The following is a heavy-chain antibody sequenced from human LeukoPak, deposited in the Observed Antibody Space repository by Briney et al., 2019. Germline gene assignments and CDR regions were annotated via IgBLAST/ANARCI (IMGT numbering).Heavy chain of an antibody. CDR3: ARGPTTVTTDFDY. CDR1: GFTFSSHS. V-gene: IGHV3-21*01. CDR2: ISSSSNYI. D-gene: IGHD4-17*01. J-gene: IGHJ4*02. Sequence: GGSLRLSCAASGFTFSSHSMNWIRQAPGKGLEWVSSISSSSNYIYYADSVRGRFTISRDNAKNSLYLQMNSLRAEDTAVYYCARGPTTVTTDFDYWGQGTLVTVSS.